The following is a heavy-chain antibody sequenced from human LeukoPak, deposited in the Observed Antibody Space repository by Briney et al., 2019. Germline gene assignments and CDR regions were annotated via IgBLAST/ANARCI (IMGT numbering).Heavy chain of an antibody. CDR1: GYTFTSYD. CDR2: MNPNSGNT. J-gene: IGHJ5*02. V-gene: IGHV1-8*01. D-gene: IGHD2-15*01. CDR3: ARGGGYCSGGSCTWFDP. Sequence: ASVKVSCKASGYTFTSYDINWVRQATGQGLEWMGWMNPNSGNTGYAQKFQGRVTMTRNTSISTAYMELSSLRSEDTAVYYCARGGGYCSGGSCTWFDPWGQGTLVTVSS.